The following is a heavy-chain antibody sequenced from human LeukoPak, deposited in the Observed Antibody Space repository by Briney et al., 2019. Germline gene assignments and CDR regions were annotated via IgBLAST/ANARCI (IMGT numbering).Heavy chain of an antibody. CDR3: ERVPVVTAPEVYMDV. V-gene: IGHV3-7*01. CDR1: GFTFSSYW. CDR2: IKQDGSEK. D-gene: IGHD2-21*02. Sequence: PGGSLRLSCAASGFTFSSYWMSWVRQAPGKGLEWVANIKQDGSEKYYVDSVKGRFTISRDNAKNSLYLQMNSLRAEDTAVYYCERVPVVTAPEVYMDVWGKGTTVTVSS. J-gene: IGHJ6*03.